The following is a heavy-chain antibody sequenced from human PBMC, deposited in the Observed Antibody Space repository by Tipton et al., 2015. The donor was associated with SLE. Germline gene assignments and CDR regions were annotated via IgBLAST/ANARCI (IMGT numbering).Heavy chain of an antibody. CDR3: ARYITMIVVGEAFDI. CDR1: GDSINSHH. Sequence: TLSLTCTVSGDSINSHHWSWIRQPPGKGLEWIGYMYNSGSTKYNPSLKSRVTISVDTSKNQFSLKLSSVTAADTAVYYCARYITMIVVGEAFDIWGQGTMVTVSS. D-gene: IGHD3-22*01. V-gene: IGHV4-59*11. J-gene: IGHJ3*02. CDR2: MYNSGST.